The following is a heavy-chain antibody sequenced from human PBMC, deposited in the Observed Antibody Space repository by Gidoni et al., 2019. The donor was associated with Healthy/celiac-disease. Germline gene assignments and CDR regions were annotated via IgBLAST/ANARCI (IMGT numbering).Heavy chain of an antibody. Sequence: EVQLVESGGGLVQPGGSLRLSCAASGFTVSSNYMSGVRQAPGKGLEWVSVIYSGGSTYYADSVKGRFTISRDKSKNTLYLQMNSLRAEDTAVYYCARAPSGKDDYWGQGTLVTVSS. CDR2: IYSGGST. V-gene: IGHV3-66*01. CDR3: ARAPSGKDDY. J-gene: IGHJ4*02. D-gene: IGHD3-3*01. CDR1: GFTVSSNY.